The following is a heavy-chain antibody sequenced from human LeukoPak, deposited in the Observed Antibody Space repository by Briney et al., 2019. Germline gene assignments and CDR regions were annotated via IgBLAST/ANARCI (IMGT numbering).Heavy chain of an antibody. CDR2: INSNSDTV. V-gene: IGHV3-48*04. Sequence: GSLSLSCAASGFPFRTYGMNWVRQAPGKGLEWISYINSNSDTVHYSNSVEGRFTISRDNAKNSLYLQMNSLRAEDTAMYYCARDTRGESDYWGHGTLVTVSS. D-gene: IGHD2-2*01. CDR3: ARDTRGESDY. CDR1: GFPFRTYG. J-gene: IGHJ4*01.